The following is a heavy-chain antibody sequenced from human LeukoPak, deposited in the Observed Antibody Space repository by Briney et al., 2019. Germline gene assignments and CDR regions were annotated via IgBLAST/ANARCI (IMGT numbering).Heavy chain of an antibody. D-gene: IGHD2-15*01. CDR1: GGSISSSSYY. J-gene: IGHJ4*02. V-gene: IGHV3-53*01. Sequence: ETLSLTCTVSGGSISSSSYYWGWIRQPPGKGLEWVSFIYSGGSTYYADSVKGRFTISRDNSKNTLYLQMNSLRADDTAVYYCATHLYGGSPPLYWGQGTLVTVSS. CDR2: IYSGGST. CDR3: ATHLYGGSPPLY.